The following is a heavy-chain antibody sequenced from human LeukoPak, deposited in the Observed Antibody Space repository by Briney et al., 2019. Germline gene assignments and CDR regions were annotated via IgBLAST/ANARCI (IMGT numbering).Heavy chain of an antibody. V-gene: IGHV1-2*02. Sequence: ASVKVSCKASGYTFTGYYMHWVRQGPGQGLEWMGWINPNSGGTNYAQKFQGRVTMTRDTSISTAYMELSRLRSDDTAVYYCARTTHSSGWFDYWGQGTLVTVSS. CDR3: ARTTHSSGWFDY. CDR2: INPNSGGT. D-gene: IGHD6-19*01. J-gene: IGHJ5*01. CDR1: GYTFTGYY.